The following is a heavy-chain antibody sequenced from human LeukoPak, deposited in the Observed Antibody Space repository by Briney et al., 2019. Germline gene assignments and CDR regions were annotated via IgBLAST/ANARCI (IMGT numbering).Heavy chain of an antibody. Sequence: GGSLRLSCAASGFTFSSYAMSWVRQAPGKGLEWVSAISGSGGSTYYADSVKGRFTISRDNSKNTLYLQMNSLRAEDTAVYYCAKYCSGDCFFAEYFQHWGQGTLVTVSS. V-gene: IGHV3-23*01. CDR2: ISGSGGST. D-gene: IGHD2-21*02. J-gene: IGHJ1*01. CDR3: AKYCSGDCFFAEYFQH. CDR1: GFTFSSYA.